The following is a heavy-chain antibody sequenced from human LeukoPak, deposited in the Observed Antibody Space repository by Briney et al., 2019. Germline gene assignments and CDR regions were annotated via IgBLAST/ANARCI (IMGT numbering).Heavy chain of an antibody. J-gene: IGHJ4*02. V-gene: IGHV1-18*01. Sequence: ASVKVSCKASGYTFTSYGISWVRQAPGQGLEWMGWISGQKGYTKYAQKVQGRVIMTTDTPTSTAYMELRSLRSDDTAVYYCVSCHSSTYYDFWSGYYFWGDFDYWGQGTLVTVSS. CDR1: GYTFTSYG. CDR3: VSCHSSTYYDFWSGYYFWGDFDY. CDR2: ISGQKGYT. D-gene: IGHD3-3*01.